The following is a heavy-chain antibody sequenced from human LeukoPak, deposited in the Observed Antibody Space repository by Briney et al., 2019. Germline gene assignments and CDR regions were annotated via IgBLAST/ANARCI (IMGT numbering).Heavy chain of an antibody. V-gene: IGHV4-39*01. CDR2: IYYSGRT. D-gene: IGHD3-22*01. CDR3: ARRRYYDGSGYLE. CDR1: GDSVSRSDSY. Sequence: PLETLSLTCSVSGDSVSRSDSYWDWIRQPPGKGLEWIGTIYYSGRTYYSPSLKSRVTMSVDPSNNQFSLNLRSVTAADTAVYYCARRRYYDGSGYLEWGQGTLLSVSS. J-gene: IGHJ1*01.